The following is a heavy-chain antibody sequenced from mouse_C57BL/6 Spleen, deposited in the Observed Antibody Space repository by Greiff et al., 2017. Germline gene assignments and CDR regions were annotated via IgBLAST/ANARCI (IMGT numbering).Heavy chain of an antibody. CDR2: IYPGDGDT. V-gene: IGHV1-80*01. CDR3: ARSGGYGSSYWYFDV. CDR1: GYAFSSYW. Sequence: QVQLQQSGAELVKPGASVKISCKASGYAFSSYWMNWVKQRPGKGLEWIGQIYPGDGDTNYNGKFKGKATLTADKSSSTAYMQLSSLTSEDSAVYFCARSGGYGSSYWYFDVWGTGTTVTVSS. D-gene: IGHD1-1*01. J-gene: IGHJ1*03.